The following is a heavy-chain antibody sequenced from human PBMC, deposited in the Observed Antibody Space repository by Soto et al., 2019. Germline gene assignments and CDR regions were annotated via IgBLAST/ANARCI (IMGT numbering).Heavy chain of an antibody. CDR1: GFTFGDYA. CDR3: TAGWEFVGTSDYYGHDP. V-gene: IGHV3-49*03. J-gene: IGHJ5*02. Sequence: GGSLRLSCTASGFTFGDYAMSWFRQAPGKGLEWVGFIRSKAYGGTTEYAASVKGRFTISRDDSKSIAYLQMNSLKTEDTAVYYCTAGWEFVGTSDYYGHDPWGQGTLVTVSS. CDR2: IRSKAYGGTT. D-gene: IGHD3-10*01.